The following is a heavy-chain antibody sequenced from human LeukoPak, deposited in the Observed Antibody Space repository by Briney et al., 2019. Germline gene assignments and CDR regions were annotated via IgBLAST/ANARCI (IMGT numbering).Heavy chain of an antibody. CDR2: IYYSGST. V-gene: IGHV4-59*01. CDR1: GGSISSYY. CDR3: ARDFNYDSSGYLYNWSDP. J-gene: IGHJ5*02. Sequence: SETLSLTCTVSGGSISSYYWSWIRQPPGKGLEWIGYIYYSGSTNYNPSLKSRVTISVDTTKNRFSLKLSSVTAADTAVYYCARDFNYDSSGYLYNWSDPWGQGTLVTVSS. D-gene: IGHD3-22*01.